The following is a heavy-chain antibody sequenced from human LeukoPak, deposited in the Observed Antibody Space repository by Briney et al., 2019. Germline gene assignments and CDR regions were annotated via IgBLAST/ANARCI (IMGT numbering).Heavy chain of an antibody. V-gene: IGHV4-61*02. CDR2: IYTSGGT. J-gene: IGHJ5*02. Sequence: SETLSLTCTVSGGSISSGSYYWSWIRQPAGKGPEWIGRIYTSGGTNYNPSLKSRVTISVDTSKNQFSLKLSSVTAADTAVYYCARGPAYYYDSSGYYYFDPWGQGTLVTVSS. D-gene: IGHD3-22*01. CDR1: GGSISSGSYY. CDR3: ARGPAYYYDSSGYYYFDP.